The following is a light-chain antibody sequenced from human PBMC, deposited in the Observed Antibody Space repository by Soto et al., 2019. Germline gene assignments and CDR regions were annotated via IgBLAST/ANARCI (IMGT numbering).Light chain of an antibody. V-gene: IGLV3-21*04. CDR1: NIGSKS. J-gene: IGLJ2*01. CDR2: YDT. Sequence: SYELTQPPSVTVAPGETARISCGGNNIGSKSLFWYQQKAGQAPVLVIYYDTNRPSGIPERFSGSNSGNTATLTISRVEAGDEADYYCQVWDRSSDHREVFGGGTKLTVL. CDR3: QVWDRSSDHREV.